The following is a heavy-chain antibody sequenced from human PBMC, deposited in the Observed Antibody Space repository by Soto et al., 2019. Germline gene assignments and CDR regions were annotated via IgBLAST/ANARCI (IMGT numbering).Heavy chain of an antibody. CDR1: GFTFSNYW. CDR2: IKQDGSEK. CDR3: ASESIRADGGPY. D-gene: IGHD3-3*02. V-gene: IGHV3-7*05. J-gene: IGHJ4*02. Sequence: GGSLRLSCAASGFTFSNYWMSLVRQAPGKGLEWVANIKQDGSEKYYLESVEGRFTISRDNAKNSLYLQMNSLRAEDTAVYYCASESIRADGGPYWGQGTLVPSPQ.